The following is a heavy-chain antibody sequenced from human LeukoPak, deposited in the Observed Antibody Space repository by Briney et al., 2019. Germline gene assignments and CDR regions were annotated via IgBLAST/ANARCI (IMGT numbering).Heavy chain of an antibody. V-gene: IGHV1-18*01. Sequence: ASVKVSCKASGYTFTSYGISWVRQAPGQGLEWMGWISAYNGNTNYAQKLQGRVTVTTDTSTSTAYMELRSLRSDDTAVYYCARGPRWELLAYFDYWGQGTLVTVSS. D-gene: IGHD1-26*01. CDR2: ISAYNGNT. CDR1: GYTFTSYG. J-gene: IGHJ4*02. CDR3: ARGPRWELLAYFDY.